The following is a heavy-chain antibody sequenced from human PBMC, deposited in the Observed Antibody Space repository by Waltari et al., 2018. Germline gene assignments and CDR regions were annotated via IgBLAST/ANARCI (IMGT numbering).Heavy chain of an antibody. V-gene: IGHV1-69-2*01. CDR2: TDPEDGET. CDR3: APLPGGSGQTFDY. J-gene: IGHJ4*02. Sequence: EVELVQSGAEVKKPGATVQISCKASGYTFMDYFMHWVQQAPGKGLEWMGRTDPEDGETVYSEKFQGRVTITADTSTDTAYMELSSLTSGDTAVYYCAPLPGGSGQTFDYWGQGTLVTVSS. D-gene: IGHD3-10*01. CDR1: GYTFMDYF.